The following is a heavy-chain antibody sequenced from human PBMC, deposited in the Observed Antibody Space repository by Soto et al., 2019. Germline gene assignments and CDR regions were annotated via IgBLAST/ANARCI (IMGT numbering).Heavy chain of an antibody. CDR2: IYPGDSDI. D-gene: IGHD3-3*01. V-gene: IGHV5-51*01. CDR3: ARQPSIFGPVHDAFDI. J-gene: IGHJ3*02. CDR1: GYSFTGYW. Sequence: PGESLKISCKVYGYSFTGYWIGWVRQMPEKGLEWMVIIYPGDSDIRYNPSFQGQVTISADRSANTAYLQWSSLKASDTAMYYCARQPSIFGPVHDAFDIWGQGTMVPVSS.